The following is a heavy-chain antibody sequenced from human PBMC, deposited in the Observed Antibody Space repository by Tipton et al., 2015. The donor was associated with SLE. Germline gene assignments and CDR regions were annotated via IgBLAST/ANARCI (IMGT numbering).Heavy chain of an antibody. D-gene: IGHD6-19*01. Sequence: TLSLTCTVSGGSISSYYWSWIRQPPGKGLEWIGYIYYSGSTNYNPSLKSRVTISVDKSKNQFSLKLSSVTAADTAVYYCARDPIAVAYFDYWGQGTLVTVSS. CDR3: ARDPIAVAYFDY. CDR2: IYYSGST. CDR1: GGSISSYY. V-gene: IGHV4-59*01. J-gene: IGHJ4*02.